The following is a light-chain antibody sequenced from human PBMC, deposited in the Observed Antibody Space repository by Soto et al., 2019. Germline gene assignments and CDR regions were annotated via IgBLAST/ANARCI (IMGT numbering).Light chain of an antibody. CDR3: QQHYSFPRT. Sequence: DTQATQSPSILSASVGDRVTITCRASQSISSYLAWYQQKPGKAPKLLIYDASSLQSGVPSRFSGSGSGTEFTLTISSLQPEDFAMYYCQQHYSFPRTLGQGTKVDIK. CDR1: QSISSY. J-gene: IGKJ1*01. V-gene: IGKV1-5*01. CDR2: DAS.